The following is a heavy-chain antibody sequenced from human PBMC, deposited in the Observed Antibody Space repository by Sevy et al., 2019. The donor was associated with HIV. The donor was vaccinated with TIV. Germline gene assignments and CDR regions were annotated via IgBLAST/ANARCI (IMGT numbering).Heavy chain of an antibody. J-gene: IGHJ6*02. D-gene: IGHD3-9*01. Sequence: GGSLRLSCITSGFRFSDYALTWLRQAPGKGLEWVGFIRSKTFGGTTEYAASVKGRFTISRDESKSIAYLEMNSLKTEDTAIYYYTRLRGTISAYYYFGMDVWGQGATVTVSS. CDR2: IRSKTFGGTT. V-gene: IGHV3-49*03. CDR3: TRLRGTISAYYYFGMDV. CDR1: GFRFSDYA.